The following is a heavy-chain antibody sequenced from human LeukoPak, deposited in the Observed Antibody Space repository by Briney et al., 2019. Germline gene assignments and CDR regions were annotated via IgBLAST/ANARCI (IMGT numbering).Heavy chain of an antibody. J-gene: IGHJ4*02. V-gene: IGHV4-39*07. CDR3: ARNIVVAGHDY. Sequence: SETLSLTCTVSGGSISSSSYYWGWIRQPPGKGLEWIGSIYYSGSTYYNPSLKSRVTISVDTSKNQFSLKLSSVTAADTAVYYCARNIVVAGHDYWGQGTLVTVSS. CDR1: GGSISSSSYY. D-gene: IGHD6-19*01. CDR2: IYYSGST.